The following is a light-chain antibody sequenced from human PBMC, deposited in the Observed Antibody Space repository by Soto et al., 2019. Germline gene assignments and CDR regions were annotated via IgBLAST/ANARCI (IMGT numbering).Light chain of an antibody. V-gene: IGKV1-33*01. CDR1: QDISNY. CDR2: DAS. Sequence: DIQMTHSPSSLSASVGDRVTITCQASQDISNYLNWYQQKPGKAPKLLIYDASNLETGVPSRFSGSGSGTDFTFTISSPQPEDIATYYCQQYDNLPWTFGQGTKVDIK. J-gene: IGKJ1*01. CDR3: QQYDNLPWT.